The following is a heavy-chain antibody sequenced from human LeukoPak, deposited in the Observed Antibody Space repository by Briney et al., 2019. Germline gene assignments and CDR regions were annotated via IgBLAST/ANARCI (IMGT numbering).Heavy chain of an antibody. V-gene: IGHV4-59*01. Sequence: SETLSLTCTVSGGSISSYYWSWIRQPPGKGLEWIGYIYYSGSTNYNPSLESRVTISVDASQNQFSLKLSSVTAADTAVYYCARQGYSSGFYYFDYWGQGTLVTVSS. D-gene: IGHD6-19*01. CDR3: ARQGYSSGFYYFDY. CDR1: GGSISSYY. J-gene: IGHJ4*02. CDR2: IYYSGST.